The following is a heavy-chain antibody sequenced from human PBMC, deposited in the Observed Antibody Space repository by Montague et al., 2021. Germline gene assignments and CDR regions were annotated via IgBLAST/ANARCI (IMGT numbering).Heavy chain of an antibody. CDR3: VRQSVSGKFDY. CDR2: TCHMSEKTN. V-gene: IGHV6-1*01. CDR1: GDSDGVEELR. Sequence: CAISGDSDGVEELRCRSEEQTPELQLVWQLVTCHMSEKTNDYALSVRSRITFNPDTSKNQFSLQLDSVTPEDTAVYYCVRQSVSGKFDYWGQGTRVTVSS. J-gene: IGHJ4*02. D-gene: IGHD6-19*01.